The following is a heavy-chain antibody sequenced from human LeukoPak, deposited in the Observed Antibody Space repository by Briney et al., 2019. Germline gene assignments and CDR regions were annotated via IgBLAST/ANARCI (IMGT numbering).Heavy chain of an antibody. CDR3: ASLPHGGSGSYILDY. Sequence: SVKVSCKASGGIFTNYAISWVRQAPGQGLEWMGRFIPISATGKYAQQFQGRLTITPYKSTTPAYMELSGLRSDATAVYYCASLPHGGSGSYILDYWGQGTLVTVSS. J-gene: IGHJ4*02. V-gene: IGHV1-69*06. CDR2: FIPISATG. CDR1: GGIFTNYA. D-gene: IGHD3-10*01.